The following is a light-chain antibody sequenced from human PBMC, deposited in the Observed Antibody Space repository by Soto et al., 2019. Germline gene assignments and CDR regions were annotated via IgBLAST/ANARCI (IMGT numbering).Light chain of an antibody. Sequence: VRVTQSPSTLSASIGKKVTIKCRASQSISSWLAWYQQKPGKAPKLLIYKASSLESGVPSRFSGSGSGTEFTLTISSLQPDDFATYYCQQYDSYSTFGQGTKVEIK. CDR1: QSISSW. J-gene: IGKJ1*01. CDR3: QQYDSYST. CDR2: KAS. V-gene: IGKV1-5*03.